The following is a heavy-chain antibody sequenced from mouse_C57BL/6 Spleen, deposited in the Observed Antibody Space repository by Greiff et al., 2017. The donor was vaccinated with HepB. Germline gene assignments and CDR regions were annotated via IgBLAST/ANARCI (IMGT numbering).Heavy chain of an antibody. Sequence: EVQLQQSGAELVKPGASVKLSCTASGFNIKDSYMHWVKQRTEQGLEWIGRIDPEDGETKYAPKFQGKATITADTSSHTASLQLSSLTSEDAAVYYCARSRGITTNYFDYWGQCTTLTVSS. J-gene: IGHJ2*01. CDR2: IDPEDGET. CDR3: ARSRGITTNYFDY. CDR1: GFNIKDSY. V-gene: IGHV14-2*01. D-gene: IGHD1-1*01.